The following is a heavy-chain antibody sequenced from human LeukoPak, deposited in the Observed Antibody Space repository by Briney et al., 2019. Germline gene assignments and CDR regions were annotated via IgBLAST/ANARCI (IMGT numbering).Heavy chain of an antibody. J-gene: IGHJ4*02. V-gene: IGHV3-23*01. CDR1: GFTFSSYA. D-gene: IGHD3-22*01. CDR2: ISGSGGST. CDR3: AKDEEPYYYDSSGYYYAGD. Sequence: GGSLRLSCAASGFTFSSYAMSWVRQAPGKGLEWVSAISGSGGSTYYADSVKGRFTISRDNSKNTLYLQMNSLRAEDTAVYYCAKDEEPYYYDSSGYYYAGDRGQGTLVTVSS.